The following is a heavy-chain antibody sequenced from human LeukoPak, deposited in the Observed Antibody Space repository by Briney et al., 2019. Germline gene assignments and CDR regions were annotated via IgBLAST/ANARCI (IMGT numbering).Heavy chain of an antibody. J-gene: IGHJ3*02. CDR1: GGSISSSSYY. V-gene: IGHV4-39*01. D-gene: IGHD2-2*02. Sequence: SETLSLTCTVSGGSISSSSYYWGWISQPPGKGLEWIGSIYYSGSTYYNPSLKSRVTISVDTSKNQFSLKLSSVTAADTAVYYCARPYCSSTSCYKAGDAFDIWGQGTMVTVSS. CDR3: ARPYCSSTSCYKAGDAFDI. CDR2: IYYSGST.